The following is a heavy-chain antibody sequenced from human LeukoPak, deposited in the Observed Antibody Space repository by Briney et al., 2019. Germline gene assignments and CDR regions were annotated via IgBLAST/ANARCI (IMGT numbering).Heavy chain of an antibody. CDR2: IYHSGST. V-gene: IGHV4-38-2*02. CDR3: ARKGSSSWYGDNWFDP. CDR1: GYSISSGYY. Sequence: SETLSLTCTVSGYSISSGYYWGWIRQPPGKGLEWIGSIYHSGSTYYNPSLKSRVTISVDTSKNQFSLKLSSVTAADTAVYYCARKGSSSWYGDNWFDPWGQGTLVTVSS. D-gene: IGHD6-13*01. J-gene: IGHJ5*02.